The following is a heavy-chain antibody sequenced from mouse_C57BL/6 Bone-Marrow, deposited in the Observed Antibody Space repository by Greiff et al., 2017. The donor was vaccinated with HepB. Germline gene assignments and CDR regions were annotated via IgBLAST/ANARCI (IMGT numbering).Heavy chain of an antibody. Sequence: EVQLQQSGAELVRPGASVKLSCTASGFNIKDAYMHWVKQRPEQGLEWIGWIDPENGDTEYASKFQGKATITADTASHTDDRQRSSLTSEDTAVYYWTTPGGGYERYFDVWGTGTTVTVSS. D-gene: IGHD2-2*01. CDR1: GFNIKDAY. CDR3: TTPGGGYERYFDV. V-gene: IGHV14-4*01. CDR2: IDPENGDT. J-gene: IGHJ1*03.